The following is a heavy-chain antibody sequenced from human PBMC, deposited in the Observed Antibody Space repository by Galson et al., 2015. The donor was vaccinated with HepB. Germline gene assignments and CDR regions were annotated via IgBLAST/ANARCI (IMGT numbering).Heavy chain of an antibody. CDR2: INPNSGGT. Sequence: SVKVSCKASGYAFTGYYMHWVRQAPGQGLEWMGWINPNSGGTNYAQKFQGWVTMTRDTSISTAYMELSRLRSDDTAVYYCARGSYGDYFDCWGQETLVTVSS. J-gene: IGHJ4*02. CDR1: GYAFTGYY. V-gene: IGHV1-2*04. CDR3: ARGSYGDYFDC. D-gene: IGHD4-17*01.